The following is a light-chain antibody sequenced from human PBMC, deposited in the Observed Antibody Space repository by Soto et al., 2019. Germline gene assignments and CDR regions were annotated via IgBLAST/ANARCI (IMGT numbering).Light chain of an antibody. CDR3: QQTVNSPPT. CDR2: SAS. V-gene: IGKV3-20*01. Sequence: EIVLTQSPGTLSLSPGERATLSCRASQSVNSDYVAWYQQKRGQAHRLLMYSASYRDTGIPDRFRGSGSGTHFTLTISGLEPEAFEVSYCQQTVNSPPTFGQGTKVDI. J-gene: IGKJ1*01. CDR1: QSVNSDY.